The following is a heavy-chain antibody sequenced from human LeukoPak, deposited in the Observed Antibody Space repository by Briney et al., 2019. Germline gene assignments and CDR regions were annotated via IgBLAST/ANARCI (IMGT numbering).Heavy chain of an antibody. D-gene: IGHD1-7*01. CDR1: GGSISSYY. J-gene: IGHJ4*02. V-gene: IGHV4-59*01. CDR2: IYYSGST. CDR3: ARGNWNYVLRSVAFDY. Sequence: SETLSLTCTVSGGSISSYYWSWIRQPPWKGLEWIGYIYYSGSTNYNPSLKSRVTISVDTSKNQFSLKLSSVTAADTAVYYCARGNWNYVLRSVAFDYWGQGTLVTVSS.